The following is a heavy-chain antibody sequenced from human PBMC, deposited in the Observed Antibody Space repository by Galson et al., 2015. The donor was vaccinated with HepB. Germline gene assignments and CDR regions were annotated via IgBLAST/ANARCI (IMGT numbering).Heavy chain of an antibody. CDR2: ISYDGSNK. Sequence: SLRLSCAASGFTFSSYAMHWVRQAPGKGLEWVAVISYDGSNKYYADSVKGRFTISRDNSKNTLYLQMNSLRAEDTAVYYCARGHIVVVTASFSSYRPHYYYGMDVWGQGTTVTVSS. D-gene: IGHD2-21*02. J-gene: IGHJ6*02. CDR3: ARGHIVVVTASFSSYRPHYYYGMDV. V-gene: IGHV3-30-3*01. CDR1: GFTFSSYA.